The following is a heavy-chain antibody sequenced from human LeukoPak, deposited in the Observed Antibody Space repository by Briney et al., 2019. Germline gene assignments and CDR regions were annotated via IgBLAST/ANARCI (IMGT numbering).Heavy chain of an antibody. CDR2: ISAYNGNT. Sequence: ASVKVSCKASGYTFTSYGISWVRQAPGQGLEGMGWISAYNGNTNYAQKLQGRVTMTTDTSTSTAYMELRSLRSDDTAVYYCAREIGITIFGVVRDYWGQGTLVTVSS. CDR1: GYTFTSYG. D-gene: IGHD3-3*01. V-gene: IGHV1-18*01. CDR3: AREIGITIFGVVRDY. J-gene: IGHJ4*02.